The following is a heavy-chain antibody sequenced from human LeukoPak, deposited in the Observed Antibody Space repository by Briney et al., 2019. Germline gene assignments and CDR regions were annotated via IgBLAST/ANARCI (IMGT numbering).Heavy chain of an antibody. V-gene: IGHV4-39*07. CDR3: ARSAPFGERKINYYYYYMDV. CDR1: GGSISSSSYY. J-gene: IGHJ6*03. Sequence: SETLSLTCTVSGGSISSSSYYWGWIRQPPGKGLEWIGSIYYSGSTYYNPSLKSRVTISVDTSKNQFSLKLSSVTAADTAVYYCARSAPFGERKINYYYYYMDVWGKGTTVTVSS. D-gene: IGHD3-10*01. CDR2: IYYSGST.